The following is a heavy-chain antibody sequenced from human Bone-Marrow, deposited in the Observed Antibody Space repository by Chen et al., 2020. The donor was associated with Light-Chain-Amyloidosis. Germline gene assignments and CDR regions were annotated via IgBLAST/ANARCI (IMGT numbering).Heavy chain of an antibody. CDR3: IFRGPDFDT. D-gene: IGHD3-22*01. V-gene: IGHV1-2*02. J-gene: IGHJ4*02. CDR1: GYTFTAHF. Sequence: QVQLVQSGAEVKRPGASVKVSCEASGYTFTAHFMYWVRQAPGQGPEWMGWINPKSGATTYVQKFQGRHSLTRDTSISTAYMELSSLRSDDTAVYYCIFRGPDFDTWGRGSLVTVSS. CDR2: INPKSGAT.